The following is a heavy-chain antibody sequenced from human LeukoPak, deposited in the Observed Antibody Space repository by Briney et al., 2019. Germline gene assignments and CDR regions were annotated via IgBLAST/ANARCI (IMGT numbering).Heavy chain of an antibody. CDR1: GGTFSSYA. CDR2: IIPIFGTA. CDR3: ARPQNYYYYMDV. Sequence: GASVKVSCKASGGTFSSYAISWVRQAPGQGLEWMGGIIPIFGTANYAQKFQGRVTITADEPTSTAYMELSSLRSEDTAVYYCARPQNYYYYMDVWGKGTTVTVSS. V-gene: IGHV1-69*13. J-gene: IGHJ6*03.